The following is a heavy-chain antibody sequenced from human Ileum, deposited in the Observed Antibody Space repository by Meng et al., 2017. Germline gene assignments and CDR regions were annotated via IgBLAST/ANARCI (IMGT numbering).Heavy chain of an antibody. D-gene: IGHD3-3*01. Sequence: VPLQDRGPGLVRPYQTLSLTCIVSGASISSNVNYWSWIRQHPGKGLEWLGYMYYSGSTYYNPSINTPITISLDTSKNQFSLRLDSVTAADTAVYFCARNDLAFWYFDLWGRGTLVTVSS. CDR1: GASISSNVNY. V-gene: IGHV4-31*01. CDR3: ARNDLAFWYFDL. CDR2: MYYSGST. J-gene: IGHJ2*01.